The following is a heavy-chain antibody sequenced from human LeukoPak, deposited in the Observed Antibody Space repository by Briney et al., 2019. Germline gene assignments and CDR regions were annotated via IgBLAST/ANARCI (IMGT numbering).Heavy chain of an antibody. Sequence: PSETLSLTCADSGGSISSGGYSWSWIRQPPGKGLEWIGYIYHSGSTYYNPSLKSRVTISVDRSKNQFSLKLSSVTAAATAVYYCARADGGNSYYYYYGMDVWGQGTTVTVSS. CDR1: GGSISSGGYS. CDR3: ARADGGNSYYYYYGMDV. CDR2: IYHSGST. D-gene: IGHD4-23*01. V-gene: IGHV4-30-2*01. J-gene: IGHJ6*02.